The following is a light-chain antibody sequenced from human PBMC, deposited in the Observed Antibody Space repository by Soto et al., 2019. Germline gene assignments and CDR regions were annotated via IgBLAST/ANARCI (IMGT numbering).Light chain of an antibody. J-gene: IGLJ3*02. V-gene: IGLV1-44*01. CDR2: SSN. Sequence: QSVLTQPPSASGTPGQSVTISCSGNSSNIGNNPVNWYQQLPGTAPKLLIYSSNQRPSGVPYRISGSKSSNTASLTISGLQAEDEADYYCISYTLRTTWVFGGGTQLTVL. CDR3: ISYTLRTTWV. CDR1: SSNIGNNP.